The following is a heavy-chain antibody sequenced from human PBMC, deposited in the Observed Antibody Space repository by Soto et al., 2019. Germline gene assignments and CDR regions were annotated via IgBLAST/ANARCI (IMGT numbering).Heavy chain of an antibody. CDR3: AKGNSWSPALVLDI. V-gene: IGHV3-30*18. J-gene: IGHJ3*02. CDR1: GFTFSSYG. CDR2: ISYSGGNK. Sequence: GGSLRLSCAASGFTFSSYGMHWVRQAPGKGLEWVAVISYSGGNKYYADSVKGRFTISRDSSKNTLYLQMNSLRAEDTAVYYCAKGNSWSPALVLDIWGQGTMVTVSS. D-gene: IGHD1-7*01.